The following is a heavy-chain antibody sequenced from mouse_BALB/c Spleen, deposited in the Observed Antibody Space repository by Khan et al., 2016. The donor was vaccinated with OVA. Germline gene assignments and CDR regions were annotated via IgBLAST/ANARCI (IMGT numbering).Heavy chain of an antibody. D-gene: IGHD2-10*01. V-gene: IGHV9-3-1*01. CDR1: GHTFTKYG. Sequence: QIQLVQSGPELKKPGETVKISCKASGHTFTKYGMNWVKRAPGKGLKWMGWINTYTGQPTYADDFNGRFAFSLETSASTAYLQINNLKNEETATYFCARPPYFSYVLDNWGQGTSVTVSS. CDR3: ARPPYFSYVLDN. J-gene: IGHJ4*01. CDR2: INTYTGQP.